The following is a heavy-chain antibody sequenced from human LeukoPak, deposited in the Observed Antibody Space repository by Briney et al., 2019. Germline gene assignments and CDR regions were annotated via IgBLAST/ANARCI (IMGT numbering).Heavy chain of an antibody. CDR3: ARVRWLHAYYSYYYMDV. D-gene: IGHD3-22*01. CDR1: DDSINTYY. CDR2: IHHSGST. J-gene: IGHJ6*03. V-gene: IGHV4-59*01. Sequence: SETLSLTCTVSDDSINTYYWSWIRQPPGKGLEWIGYIHHSGSTNYNPSLRSRVTISVDTSKSQLSLKLSSVTAADTAVYFCARVRWLHAYYSYYYMDVWGRGTTVTVSS.